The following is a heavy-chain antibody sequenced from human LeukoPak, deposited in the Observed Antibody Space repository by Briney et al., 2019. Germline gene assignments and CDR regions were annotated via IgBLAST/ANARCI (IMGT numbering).Heavy chain of an antibody. D-gene: IGHD2-15*01. CDR1: GFTFDDYG. CDR2: IWYDGSNK. Sequence: GSLRLSCAASGFTFDDYGMSWVRQAPGKGLEWVAVIWYDGSNKYYADSVKGRFTISRDNSKNTLYLQMNSLRAEDTAVYYCASTHCSGGSCYPYYFDYWGQGTLVTVSS. CDR3: ASTHCSGGSCYPYYFDY. J-gene: IGHJ4*02. V-gene: IGHV3-33*08.